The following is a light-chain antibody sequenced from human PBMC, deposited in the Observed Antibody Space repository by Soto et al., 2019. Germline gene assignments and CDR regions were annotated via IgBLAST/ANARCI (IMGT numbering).Light chain of an antibody. V-gene: IGKV3-11*01. CDR3: QQRSSSTIT. J-gene: IGKJ5*01. CDR1: QSVDSY. CDR2: GAS. Sequence: EIVFTQSPASLSLSPGERATLSCSASQSVDSYLVWYQQKPGQAPRLLIFGASNRATGIPARFSGSGSGTDFTLTINSLEPEDFAVYYCQQRSSSTITFGQGTRLEIK.